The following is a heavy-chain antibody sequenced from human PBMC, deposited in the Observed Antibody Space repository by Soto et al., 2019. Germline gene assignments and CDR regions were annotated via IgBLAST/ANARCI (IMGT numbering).Heavy chain of an antibody. V-gene: IGHV1-18*01. CDR1: DYTFTPYG. D-gene: IGHD2-2*01. Sequence: QVQLVQSGAEVKKPGASVKVSCKASDYTFTPYGINWVRQAPGQGLEWMGWISAYTGNTNYAQNLQGRVTMTTDTSTGTAYMELRSLTSDDTAVYYCARGDCRSPSCYAGDWFDPWGQGTLVTVSS. CDR2: ISAYTGNT. J-gene: IGHJ5*02. CDR3: ARGDCRSPSCYAGDWFDP.